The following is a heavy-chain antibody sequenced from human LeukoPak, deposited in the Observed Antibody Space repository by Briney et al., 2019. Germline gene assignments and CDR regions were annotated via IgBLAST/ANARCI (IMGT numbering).Heavy chain of an antibody. CDR3: TREGPNGYDILTGYSFDY. CDR2: VRSKAYGGTT. Sequence: PGRSLRLSCTASGFTFGDYAMSWFRQAPGKGLEWVGFVRSKAYGGTTEYAASVKGRFTISRDDSKSIAYLQMNSLKTEDTAVYYCTREGPNGYDILTGYSFDYWGQGTLVTVSS. D-gene: IGHD3-9*01. J-gene: IGHJ4*02. V-gene: IGHV3-49*03. CDR1: GFTFGDYA.